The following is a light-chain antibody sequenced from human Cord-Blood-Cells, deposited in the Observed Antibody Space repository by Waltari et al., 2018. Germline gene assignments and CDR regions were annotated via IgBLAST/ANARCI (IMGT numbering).Light chain of an antibody. J-gene: IGLJ3*02. CDR2: EGS. V-gene: IGLV2-23*01. CDR1: STDVGSYNL. CDR3: CSYAGSSNWV. Sequence: QSALTQPASVSGSPGQSITISCTGTSTDVGSYNLVSWYQQHPGKAPNLMIYEGSKRPSGVSNRFSGSKSGNTASLTISGLQAEDEADYYCCSYAGSSNWVCGGGTKLTVL.